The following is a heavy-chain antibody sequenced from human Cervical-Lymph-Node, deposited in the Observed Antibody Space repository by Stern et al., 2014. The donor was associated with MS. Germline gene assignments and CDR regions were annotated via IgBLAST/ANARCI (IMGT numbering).Heavy chain of an antibody. D-gene: IGHD1-26*01. J-gene: IGHJ5*02. V-gene: IGHV1-69*01. CDR3: ARHLGSHESGWFDP. CDR2: IMPILGTS. Sequence: QVQLLQPGAEVKKPGSSVKVSCQASGGTLISYPISWVRQAPGQGLEWLGGIMPILGTSNYAHKFQGRVTITADESTTTIYMELRSLKSEDTAVYYCARHLGSHESGWFDPWGQGTLVTVSS. CDR1: GGTLISYP.